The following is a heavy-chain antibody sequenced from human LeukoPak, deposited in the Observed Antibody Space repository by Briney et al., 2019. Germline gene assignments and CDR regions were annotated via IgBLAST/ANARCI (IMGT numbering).Heavy chain of an antibody. Sequence: ASVKVPFKASGYTFTGYYMHWVRQAPGQGLEWMGRINPNSGGTNYAQKFQGRVTMTRDTSISTAYMELSRLRSDDTAVYYCATLEPYVGKDAFDIWGQGTMVTVSS. V-gene: IGHV1-2*06. CDR2: INPNSGGT. CDR1: GYTFTGYY. D-gene: IGHD1-26*01. J-gene: IGHJ3*02. CDR3: ATLEPYVGKDAFDI.